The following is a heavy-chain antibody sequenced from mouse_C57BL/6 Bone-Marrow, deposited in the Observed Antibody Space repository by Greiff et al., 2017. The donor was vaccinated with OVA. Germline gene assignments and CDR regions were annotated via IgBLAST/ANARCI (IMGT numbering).Heavy chain of an antibody. Sequence: QVQLQQPGAELVMPGASVKLSCKASGYTFTSYWMPWVKQRPGQGLEWIGEIDPSDSYTNYNQKFKGKSTLTVDKSSSTAYMQLSSLTSEDSAVYYCARAGYSNYYAWFAYWGQGTLVTVSA. CDR3: ARAGYSNYYAWFAY. V-gene: IGHV1-69*01. D-gene: IGHD2-5*01. CDR2: IDPSDSYT. J-gene: IGHJ3*01. CDR1: GYTFTSYW.